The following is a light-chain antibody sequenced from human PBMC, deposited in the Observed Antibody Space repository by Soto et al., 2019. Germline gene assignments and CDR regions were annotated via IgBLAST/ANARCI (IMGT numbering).Light chain of an antibody. CDR1: QSVLYSSNNKNY. CDR2: WAS. CDR3: QQYYSTPFT. J-gene: IGKJ3*01. Sequence: DIVMTQSPDSLAVSLGERATINCKSSQSVLYSSNNKNYLAWYQQKPGQPPKLLIYWASTRESGVPDRFSGSGSGTDFTLTISSLQAEDVAVYYCQQYYSTPFTFGPDQSGHQT. V-gene: IGKV4-1*01.